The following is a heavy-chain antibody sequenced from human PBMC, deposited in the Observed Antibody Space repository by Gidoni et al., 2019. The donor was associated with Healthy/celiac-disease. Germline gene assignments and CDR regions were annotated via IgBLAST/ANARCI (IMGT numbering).Heavy chain of an antibody. CDR3: TTERRYNWFDP. J-gene: IGHJ5*02. Sequence: EVQLVEAGGGVVKPGGSRWLPGAAPGCTFSNAWLSWVRQAPGKGLEWVGRIKSKTDGGTTDYAAPVKGRFTISRDDSKNTLYLQMNSLKTEDTAVYYCTTERRYNWFDPWGQGTLVTVSS. CDR1: GCTFSNAW. V-gene: IGHV3-15*01. CDR2: IKSKTDGGTT.